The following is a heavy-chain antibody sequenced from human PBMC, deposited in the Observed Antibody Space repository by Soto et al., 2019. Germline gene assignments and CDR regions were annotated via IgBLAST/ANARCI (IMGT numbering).Heavy chain of an antibody. J-gene: IGHJ4*02. D-gene: IGHD3-22*01. CDR2: ISYDGSNK. CDR1: GFTFSSYA. CDR3: ARGNDSSGYYYVFDY. V-gene: IGHV3-30-3*01. Sequence: QVQLVESGGGVVQPGRSLRLSCAASGFTFSSYAMHWVRQAPGKGLEWVAVISYDGSNKYYADSVKGRFTISRDNSKNTLYLQMNSLRVEDTAVYYCARGNDSSGYYYVFDYWGQGTLVTVSS.